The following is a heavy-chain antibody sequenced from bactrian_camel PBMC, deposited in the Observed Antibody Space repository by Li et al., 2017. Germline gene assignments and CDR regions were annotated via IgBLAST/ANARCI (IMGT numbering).Heavy chain of an antibody. CDR1: GYPYDAYC. Sequence: HVQLVESGGGAVQAGGSLRLSCNASGYPYDAYCMGWFRQGPGNECGLLSSIDTDGDTYYSDSVKGRFTISQDNAKNTVFLQMNSLKPEETGMYYCAADSASVKVVLSGSCGRFGMDYWGKGTQVTVS. CDR2: IDTDGDT. J-gene: IGHJ7*01. V-gene: IGHV3S60*01. D-gene: IGHD1*01.